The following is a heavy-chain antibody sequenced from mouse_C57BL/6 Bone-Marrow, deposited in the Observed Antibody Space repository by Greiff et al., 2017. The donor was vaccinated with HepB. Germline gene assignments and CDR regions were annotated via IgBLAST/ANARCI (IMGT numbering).Heavy chain of an antibody. CDR3: ARAIYYYGSSPFAY. CDR1: GYSITSGYY. J-gene: IGHJ3*01. CDR2: ISYDGSN. Sequence: EVKVEESGPGLVKPSQSLSLTCSVTGYSITSGYYWNWIRQFPGNQLEWMGYISYDGSNNYNPSLKNRISITRDTSKNQFFLKLNSVTTEDTATYYCARAIYYYGSSPFAYWGQGTLVTVSA. D-gene: IGHD1-1*01. V-gene: IGHV3-6*01.